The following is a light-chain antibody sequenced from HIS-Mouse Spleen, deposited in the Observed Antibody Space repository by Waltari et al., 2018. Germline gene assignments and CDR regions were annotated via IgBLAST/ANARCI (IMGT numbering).Light chain of an antibody. J-gene: IGLJ1*01. Sequence: SYELTQPPSVSVSPGQTASITCSGDKLGDKYACWYQQKPGQSPVLVIYPDSKRPSGIPERLAGSNSGNTATLTISGTQAMDEADYYCQAWDSSTAVFGTGTKVTVL. CDR2: PDS. CDR3: QAWDSSTAV. V-gene: IGLV3-1*01. CDR1: KLGDKY.